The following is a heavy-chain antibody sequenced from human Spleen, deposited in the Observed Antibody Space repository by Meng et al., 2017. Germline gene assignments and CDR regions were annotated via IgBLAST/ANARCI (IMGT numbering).Heavy chain of an antibody. CDR1: GYTFTSYA. CDR2: IDPKNGDT. V-gene: IGHV1-2*06. Sequence: ASVKVSCKASGYTFTSYAMHWVRQAPGQRLEWMGRIDPKNGDTHYAQNFQGSLTLTTDSSTSTVYIELSRLRFEDTAVYFCAREAGSYNAFDLWGQGTLVTVSS. J-gene: IGHJ3*01. D-gene: IGHD1-26*01. CDR3: AREAGSYNAFDL.